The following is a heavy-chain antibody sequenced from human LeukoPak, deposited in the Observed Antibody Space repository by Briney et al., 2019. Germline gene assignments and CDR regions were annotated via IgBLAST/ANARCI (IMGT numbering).Heavy chain of an antibody. V-gene: IGHV4-61*08. CDR2: IYYSGST. CDR3: ARHTVTPLGDAFDI. D-gene: IGHD4-17*01. J-gene: IGHJ3*02. Sequence: SQTLSLTCTVSGGSISSGGYYWSWIRQHPGKGLEWIGYIYYSGSTNYNPSLKSRVTISVDTSKNQFSLKLSSVTAADTAVYYCARHTVTPLGDAFDIWGQGTMVTVSS. CDR1: GGSISSGGYY.